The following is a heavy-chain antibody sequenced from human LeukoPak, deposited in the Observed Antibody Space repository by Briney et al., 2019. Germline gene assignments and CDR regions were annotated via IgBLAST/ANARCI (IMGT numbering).Heavy chain of an antibody. V-gene: IGHV4-34*01. J-gene: IGHJ4*02. Sequence: SETLSLTCAVYGGSFSGYYWSWIRQPPGKGLEWIGEINHSGSTNYNPSLKSRVTISVDTSKDQFSLKLSSVTAADTAVYYCARGGLRSGGSCYINWGQGTLVTVSS. D-gene: IGHD2-15*01. CDR1: GGSFSGYY. CDR2: INHSGST. CDR3: ARGGLRSGGSCYIN.